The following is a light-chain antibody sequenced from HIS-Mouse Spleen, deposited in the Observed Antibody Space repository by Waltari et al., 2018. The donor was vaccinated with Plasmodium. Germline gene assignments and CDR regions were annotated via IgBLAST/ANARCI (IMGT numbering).Light chain of an antibody. J-gene: IGKJ3*01. Sequence: AIRMTQSPSPFSASTGDRVTTTCRASQGIRSYLAWYQQKPGKAPKLLIYAASTLQSGVPSRFSGRGSGTDFTLTISCLQSEDFATYYCQQYYSYPFTFGPGTKVEIK. CDR2: AAS. CDR1: QGIRSY. CDR3: QQYYSYPFT. V-gene: IGKV1-8*01.